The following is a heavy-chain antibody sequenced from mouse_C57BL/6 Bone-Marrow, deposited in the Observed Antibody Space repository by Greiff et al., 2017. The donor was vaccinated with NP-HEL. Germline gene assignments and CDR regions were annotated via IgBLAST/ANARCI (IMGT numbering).Heavy chain of an antibody. V-gene: IGHV1-15*01. Sequence: VKLVESGAELVRPGASVTLSCKASGYTFTDYEMHWVKQTPVHGLEWIGAIDPETGGTAYNQKFKGKAILTADKSSSTAYMELRSLTSEDSAVYYCTRPKFITTVVVDAMDYWGQGTSVTVSS. CDR3: TRPKFITTVVVDAMDY. CDR2: IDPETGGT. D-gene: IGHD1-1*01. CDR1: GYTFTDYE. J-gene: IGHJ4*01.